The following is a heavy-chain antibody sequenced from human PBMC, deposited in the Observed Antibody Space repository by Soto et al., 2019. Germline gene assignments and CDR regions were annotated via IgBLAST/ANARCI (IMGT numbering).Heavy chain of an antibody. CDR2: MNHDGKT. CDR3: ARGVTTKVVQTDAPDKYFFDS. J-gene: IGHJ4*02. D-gene: IGHD3-22*01. Sequence: QVQLQQWGARLLKPSQTLSLTCAVYGGSFSGYYWTWLRQSPGKGLEWIGEMNHDGKTNHNPSLKSRLTISVDTSKNQVSLKLSSVTAADTAVYYCARGVTTKVVQTDAPDKYFFDSWGRGTLVTVST. CDR1: GGSFSGYY. V-gene: IGHV4-34*02.